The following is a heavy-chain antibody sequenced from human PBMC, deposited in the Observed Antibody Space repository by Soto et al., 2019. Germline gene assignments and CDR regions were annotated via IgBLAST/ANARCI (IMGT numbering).Heavy chain of an antibody. CDR3: STRAYDTNGYYRFDP. Sequence: SETLSLTCAVYGGSFSGHSWTWIRQSPGKGLEWIGDINHSGRVNYSPSLKSRDTISLDTSKNQFSLTLSAVTAADTAMYYCSTRAYDTNGYYRFDPWGQGTLVTVSS. CDR1: GGSFSGHS. V-gene: IGHV4-34*01. J-gene: IGHJ5*01. D-gene: IGHD3-22*01. CDR2: INHSGRV.